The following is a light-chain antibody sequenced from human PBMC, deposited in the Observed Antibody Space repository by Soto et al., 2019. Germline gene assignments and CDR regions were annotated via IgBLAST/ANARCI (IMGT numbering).Light chain of an antibody. CDR1: QSINSW. CDR3: QEYDTYPLP. Sequence: DIQLTQSPSTLSASVGDRVTITCRASQSINSWLAWYQQRPGKAPKLLIYKASSLQSGVPSRFGGSGSRTEFSLNVCRLQPDDYGTYYCQEYDTYPLPFGQGTKLQIK. J-gene: IGKJ2*01. CDR2: KAS. V-gene: IGKV1-5*03.